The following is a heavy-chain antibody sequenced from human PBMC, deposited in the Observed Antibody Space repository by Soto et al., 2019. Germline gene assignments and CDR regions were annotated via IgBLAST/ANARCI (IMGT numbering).Heavy chain of an antibody. CDR1: GYTFTSYY. V-gene: IGHV1-46*01. J-gene: IGHJ5*02. CDR3: ARGSVRGYCSGGSCKNKEGFDP. D-gene: IGHD2-15*01. Sequence: QVQLVQSGAEVKKPGASVKVSCKASGYTFTSYYMHWVRQAPGQGLEWMGIINPSGGSTSYAQKFQGRVTMTRDTSTSTVYMELSSLRSEDTAVYYCARGSVRGYCSGGSCKNKEGFDPWGQGTLVTVSS. CDR2: INPSGGST.